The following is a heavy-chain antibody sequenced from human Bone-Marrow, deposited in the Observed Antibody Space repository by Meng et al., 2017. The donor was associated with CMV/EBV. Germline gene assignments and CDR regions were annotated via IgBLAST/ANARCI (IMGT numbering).Heavy chain of an antibody. CDR1: GYTFTSYG. Sequence: ASVKVSCKASGYTFTSYGISWVRQAPGQGLEWMGWISAYNGNTNYAQKLQGRVTMTTDTSTGTAYMELRSLRSDDTAVYYCARVVGLCSGGSCYSLYFDYWGQGTLVTVSS. V-gene: IGHV1-18*01. D-gene: IGHD2-15*01. CDR3: ARVVGLCSGGSCYSLYFDY. CDR2: ISAYNGNT. J-gene: IGHJ4*02.